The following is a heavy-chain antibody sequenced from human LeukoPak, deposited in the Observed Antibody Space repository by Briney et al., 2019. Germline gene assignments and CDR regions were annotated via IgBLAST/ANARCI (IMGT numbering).Heavy chain of an antibody. Sequence: PSETLSLTCTVSGGSISSYYWSWIRQPPGKGLEWIGYIYYSGSTNYNPSLKSRVTISVDTSKNQFSLKLSSVTAADTAVYYCARDHRREWFDPWGQGTLVTVSP. CDR2: IYYSGST. V-gene: IGHV4-59*01. CDR1: GGSISSYY. CDR3: ARDHRREWFDP. D-gene: IGHD3-16*02. J-gene: IGHJ5*02.